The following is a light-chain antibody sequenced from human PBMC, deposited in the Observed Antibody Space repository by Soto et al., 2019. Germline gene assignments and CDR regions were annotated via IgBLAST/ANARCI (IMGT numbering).Light chain of an antibody. Sequence: DIQMTQSPSTLSASVGDRVTITCRASQSIGSSLAWYQQKPGKAPNLLISDVSSLERGVPSRFGGSGSGTEFTFTIRSLQPDDFATYYCQQYNGYSRTFGQGTKVDNK. J-gene: IGKJ1*01. CDR2: DVS. CDR3: QQYNGYSRT. V-gene: IGKV1-5*01. CDR1: QSIGSS.